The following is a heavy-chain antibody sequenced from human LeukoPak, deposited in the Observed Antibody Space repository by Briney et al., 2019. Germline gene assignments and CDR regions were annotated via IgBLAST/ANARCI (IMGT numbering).Heavy chain of an antibody. J-gene: IGHJ3*02. Sequence: SETLSLTCTVSGGSISSYYWSWIRQPPGKGLEWIGYIYYTGSTNYNPSLKSRVTISINASKNQLSLELSSVTAADTAVYYCARGDSTGAFDIWGQGTMVTVSS. V-gene: IGHV4-59*01. CDR1: GGSISSYY. CDR2: IYYTGST. CDR3: ARGDSTGAFDI. D-gene: IGHD1-14*01.